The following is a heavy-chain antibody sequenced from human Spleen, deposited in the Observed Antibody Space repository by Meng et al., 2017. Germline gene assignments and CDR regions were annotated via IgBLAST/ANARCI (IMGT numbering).Heavy chain of an antibody. Sequence: ASVKVSCKPSGYNFPDYYIHWVRRAPGQGVEWMGRINPKSGDTHYAQKFQARVTMTGDTSISTAYMELSGLRSDDTAMYYCAREEEIESAGKLFGDYWGQGTLVTVSS. CDR2: INPKSGDT. J-gene: IGHJ4*02. D-gene: IGHD6-25*01. CDR1: GYNFPDYY. V-gene: IGHV1-2*06. CDR3: AREEEIESAGKLFGDY.